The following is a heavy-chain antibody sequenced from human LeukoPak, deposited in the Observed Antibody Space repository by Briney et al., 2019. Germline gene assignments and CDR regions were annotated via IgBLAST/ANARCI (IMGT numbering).Heavy chain of an antibody. V-gene: IGHV3-23*01. CDR2: ISGSGGNT. D-gene: IGHD5-24*01. CDR1: GFTFSSYA. J-gene: IGHJ5*02. Sequence: GGSLRLSCAASGFTFSSYAMNWVRQAPGKGLEWVSGISGSGGNTYYADSVKGRFTISRDNSKNTLYVQMNSLRAEDTAVYYCAKAPYKRGWLPDLMSWFDPWGQGTLVTVSS. CDR3: AKAPYKRGWLPDLMSWFDP.